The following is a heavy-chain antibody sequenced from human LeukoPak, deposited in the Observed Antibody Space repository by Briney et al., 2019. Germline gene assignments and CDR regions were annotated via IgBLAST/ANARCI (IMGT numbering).Heavy chain of an antibody. V-gene: IGHV3-43*02. D-gene: IGHD5-24*01. Sequence: PGGSLRLSCAASGFTFDDYAMHWVRHAPGKGLEWVSLISGDGGSKYYVDSVKGRFTISRDNSKNSLYLQMNSLRTDDTALYYCAKDPATRDGHGDWFDPWGQGTLVTVSS. CDR1: GFTFDDYA. CDR2: ISGDGGSK. CDR3: AKDPATRDGHGDWFDP. J-gene: IGHJ5*02.